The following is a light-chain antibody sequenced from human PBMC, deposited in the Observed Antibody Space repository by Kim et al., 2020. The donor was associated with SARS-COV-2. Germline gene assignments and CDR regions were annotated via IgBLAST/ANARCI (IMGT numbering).Light chain of an antibody. CDR2: DAS. Sequence: EIVMTQSPATLSVSPGERATLSCRASQSISSKLAWYQQKPGQAPRLLMFDASTRATGIPARFSGSGSGTEFTLTISSLQSEDFAVYYCQHYNRWPYTFGQGTKLEI. V-gene: IGKV3-15*01. CDR3: QHYNRWPYT. CDR1: QSISSK. J-gene: IGKJ2*01.